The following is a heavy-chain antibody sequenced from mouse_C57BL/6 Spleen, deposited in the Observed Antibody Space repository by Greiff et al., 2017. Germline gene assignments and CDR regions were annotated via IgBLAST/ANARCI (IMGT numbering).Heavy chain of an antibody. V-gene: IGHV1-81*01. CDR1: GYTFTSYG. CDR3: AGDYDIYYAMDY. J-gene: IGHJ4*01. CDR2: IYPRSGNT. D-gene: IGHD2-4*01. Sequence: VQVVESGAELARPGASVKLSCKASGYTFTSYGISWVKQRTGQGLEWIGEIYPRSGNTYYNEKFKGKATLTADKSSSTAYMELRSLTSEDSAVYFCAGDYDIYYAMDYWGQGTSVTVSS.